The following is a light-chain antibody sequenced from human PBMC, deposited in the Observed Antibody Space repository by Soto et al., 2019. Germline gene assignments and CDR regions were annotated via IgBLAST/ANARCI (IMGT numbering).Light chain of an antibody. CDR3: QQVNVYPST. Sequence: DIQMTQSPSSVSASVGDRVTITCRASQGISSWLAWYQRKPGKAPKLLIYAASSLQSGVPSRFSGGGSGTDFTLTISSLQPEDFATYYCQQVNVYPSTFGGGTKVDIK. J-gene: IGKJ4*01. V-gene: IGKV1-12*02. CDR2: AAS. CDR1: QGISSW.